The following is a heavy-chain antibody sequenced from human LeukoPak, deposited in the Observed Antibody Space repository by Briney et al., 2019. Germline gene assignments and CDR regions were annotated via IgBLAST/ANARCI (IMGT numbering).Heavy chain of an antibody. CDR1: GGSISGYF. J-gene: IGHJ3*02. D-gene: IGHD6-6*01. CDR3: ARDPSSSSGAAFDI. CDR2: IWYDGSNK. Sequence: QTSETLSLTCVVSGGSISGYFWSWIRQPPGKGLEWVAVIWYDGSNKYYADSVKGRFTISRDNSKNTLYLQMNSLRAEDTAVYYCARDPSSSSGAAFDIWGQGTMVIVSS. V-gene: IGHV3-33*08.